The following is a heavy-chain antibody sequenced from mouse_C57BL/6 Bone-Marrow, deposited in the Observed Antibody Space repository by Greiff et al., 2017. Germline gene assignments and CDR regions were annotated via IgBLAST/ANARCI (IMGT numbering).Heavy chain of an antibody. CDR2: ISSGGDYI. J-gene: IGHJ4*01. CDR3: TREGYDYNAMDY. D-gene: IGHD3-1*01. Sequence: EVQVVESGEGLVKPGGSLKLSCAASGFTFSSYAMSWVRQTPEKRLEWVAYISSGGDYIYYADTVKGRFTISRDNARNTLYLQMSSLKSEDTAMYYCTREGYDYNAMDYWGQGTSVTVSS. V-gene: IGHV5-9-1*02. CDR1: GFTFSSYA.